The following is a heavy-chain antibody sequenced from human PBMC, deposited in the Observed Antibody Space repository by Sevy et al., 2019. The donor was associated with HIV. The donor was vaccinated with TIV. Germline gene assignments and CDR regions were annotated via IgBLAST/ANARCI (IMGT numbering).Heavy chain of an antibody. J-gene: IGHJ4*02. CDR2: ISHDGSNK. CDR3: VKDLSYVWGGRSLWDC. Sequence: GGSLRLSCVASGFTFSSNGIHWVRQAPGKGLEWVALISHDGSNKYYADSVKGRFTISRDNSKNTLYLQMNSLRAEDTAVYYCVKDLSYVWGGRSLWDCWGQGTLVTVSS. D-gene: IGHD3-10*02. V-gene: IGHV3-30*18. CDR1: GFTFSSNG.